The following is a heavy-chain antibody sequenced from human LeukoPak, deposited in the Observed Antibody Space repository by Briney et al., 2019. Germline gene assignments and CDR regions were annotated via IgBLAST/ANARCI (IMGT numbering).Heavy chain of an antibody. V-gene: IGHV4-39*01. CDR1: GGSISSYY. CDR2: IYYSGST. Sequence: SETLSLTCTVSGGSISSYYWGWIRQPPGKGLEWIGTIYYSGSTYYNSSLKSRVTISVDTSKNQVSLRLSSVTAADTSVDYCAKRGFSNWFDPWGQGTLVIVSS. CDR3: AKRGFSNWFDP. D-gene: IGHD3-10*01. J-gene: IGHJ5*02.